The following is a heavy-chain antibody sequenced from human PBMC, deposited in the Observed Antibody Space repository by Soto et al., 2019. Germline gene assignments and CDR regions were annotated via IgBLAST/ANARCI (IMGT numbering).Heavy chain of an antibody. V-gene: IGHV3-30*18. D-gene: IGHD3-10*01. CDR1: GFTFSSYG. CDR2: ISYDGSNK. J-gene: IGHJ4*02. CDR3: AKDRMGAGVRGYFDY. Sequence: QVQLVESGGGVVQPGKSLRLSCAGSGFTFSSYGMDWVRQAPGKGLEWVAVISYDGSNKYYADSVKGRFTISRDNSKYTLYLQRSSLRADDTAVYYCAKDRMGAGVRGYFDYWGQGTLVTVSS.